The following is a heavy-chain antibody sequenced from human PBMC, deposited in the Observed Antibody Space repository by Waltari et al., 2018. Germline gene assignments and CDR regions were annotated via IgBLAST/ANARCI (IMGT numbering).Heavy chain of an antibody. CDR1: GFTFRSYN. V-gene: IGHV3-21*01. CDR2: MSSSSSYI. CDR3: ARERHQPDAFDI. J-gene: IGHJ3*02. Sequence: EVQLVESGGGLVTPGGSLSLSCAAYGFTFRSYNMDWVSQAPVQGLEWVSSMSSSSSYIYYADSVKGRFTISRDNAKNSLYLQMNSLRAEDTAVYYCARERHQPDAFDIWGQGTMVTVSS.